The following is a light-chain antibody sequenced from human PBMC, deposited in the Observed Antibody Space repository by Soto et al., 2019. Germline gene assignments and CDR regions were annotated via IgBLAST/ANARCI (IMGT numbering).Light chain of an antibody. V-gene: IGKV3-20*01. CDR3: QRYCNSLFT. Sequence: EIVLTQSPGTLSLSPGERATLSCRASQSVSSNFLAWYQHKPGQAPRLLIYGASSRATGIPDRFSGSGSGTAFTLTVSSLAPEDFAVFYFQRYCNSLFTFGHGTKVDIK. J-gene: IGKJ3*01. CDR2: GAS. CDR1: QSVSSNF.